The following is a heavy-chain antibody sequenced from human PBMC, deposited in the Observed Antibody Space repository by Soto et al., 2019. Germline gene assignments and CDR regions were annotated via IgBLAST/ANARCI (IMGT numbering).Heavy chain of an antibody. D-gene: IGHD3-10*01. J-gene: IGHJ4*02. Sequence: QVQLKESGPGLVKPSETLSLTCNVSGGPIKTGDYYWNWIRQPPGKGLEWIGYVFYSGATNYSPSLKSRAARSMDMSKNQFSLSLTSVTAADTAVYYCVRAVFSYGHLLFWGQGIRVSVST. V-gene: IGHV4-30-4*01. CDR1: GGPIKTGDYY. CDR3: VRAVFSYGHLLF. CDR2: VFYSGAT.